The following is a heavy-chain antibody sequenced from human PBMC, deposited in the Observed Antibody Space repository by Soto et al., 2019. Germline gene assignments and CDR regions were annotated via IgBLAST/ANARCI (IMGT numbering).Heavy chain of an antibody. J-gene: IGHJ6*02. CDR1: GFRFSTYA. Sequence: PXECLRLSCAACGFRFSTYAVTGVRQAPGRGLEWVSSISGSGDSTYYADSVKGRFTISRDNSKNTLYLKMNSLRAEDTAVYYCAKDGVNWGWGGHGMDVWGQGTTVT. CDR3: AKDGVNWGWGGHGMDV. D-gene: IGHD7-27*01. CDR2: ISGSGDST. V-gene: IGHV3-23*01.